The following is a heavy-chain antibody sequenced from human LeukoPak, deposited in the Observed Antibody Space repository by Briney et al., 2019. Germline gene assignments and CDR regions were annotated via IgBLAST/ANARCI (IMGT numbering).Heavy chain of an antibody. V-gene: IGHV3-23*01. Sequence: GGSLRLSCAASGFTFSNHGMNWVRQAPGKGLEWVSGISPSGDITYYADSVKGRFTVSRDNSKNSLYLQMNSLRAEDTALYYCAKEGRIAAAGTLTADYYFDYWGQGTLVTVSS. J-gene: IGHJ4*02. CDR3: AKEGRIAAAGTLTADYYFDY. CDR2: ISPSGDIT. D-gene: IGHD6-13*01. CDR1: GFTFSNHG.